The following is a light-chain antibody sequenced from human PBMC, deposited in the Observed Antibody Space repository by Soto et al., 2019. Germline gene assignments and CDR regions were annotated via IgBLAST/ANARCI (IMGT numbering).Light chain of an antibody. CDR3: CSYAGSYLYV. CDR1: SSNIGAGFD. CDR2: GNS. J-gene: IGLJ1*01. Sequence: QSVLTQPPSVSGAPGQRVTISCTGSSSNIGAGFDVHWYHQIAGTAPKLLIYGNSNRPSGVPDRFSGSKSGNTASLTISGLQAEDEADYYCCSYAGSYLYVFGTGTKLTVL. V-gene: IGLV1-40*01.